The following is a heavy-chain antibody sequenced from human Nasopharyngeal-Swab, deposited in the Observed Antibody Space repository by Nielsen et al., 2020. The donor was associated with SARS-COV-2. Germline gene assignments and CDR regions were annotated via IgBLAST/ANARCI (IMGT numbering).Heavy chain of an antibody. V-gene: IGHV5-51*01. Sequence: GESLKISCKGSGYNFATSWIGWVRQMPGKGLEWMGIIYPGDSDTRYSPSFQGQVTISADKSISTAYLQWRNLKASDTAIYYCARQLQSFDPWGQGTLVTVSS. J-gene: IGHJ5*02. CDR1: GYNFATSW. D-gene: IGHD2-21*02. CDR3: ARQLQSFDP. CDR2: IYPGDSDT.